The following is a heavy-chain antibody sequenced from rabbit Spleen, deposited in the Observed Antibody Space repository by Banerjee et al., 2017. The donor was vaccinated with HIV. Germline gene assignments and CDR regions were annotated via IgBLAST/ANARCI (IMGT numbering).Heavy chain of an antibody. CDR2: IYVGSGGGT. CDR1: GVSLNDKDV. D-gene: IGHD2-1*01. V-gene: IGHV1S45*01. CDR3: GRAGEGGYGYLDL. J-gene: IGHJ4*01. Sequence: EQLEESGGGLVKPEGSLTLTCKASGVSLNDKDVMCWVRQAPGKGLEWIACIYVGSGGGTKYASWAKGRFTISKTSSTTVTLEMTSLTVADTATFFCGRAGEGGYGYLDLWGPGTLVTVS.